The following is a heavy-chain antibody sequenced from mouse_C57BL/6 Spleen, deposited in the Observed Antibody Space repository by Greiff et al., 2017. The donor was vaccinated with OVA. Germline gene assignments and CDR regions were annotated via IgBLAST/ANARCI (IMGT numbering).Heavy chain of an antibody. Sequence: QVQLKESGAELMKPGASVKLSCKATGYTFTGYWLEWVKQRPGHGLEWIGEILPGSGSTNYNEKFKGKATFTADTSSNTAYMQLSSLTTEDSAIXFCGKTLTLFGLWGQGTLVTVSA. CDR1: GYTFTGYW. CDR3: GKTLTLFGL. V-gene: IGHV1-9*01. D-gene: IGHD3-2*01. J-gene: IGHJ3*02. CDR2: ILPGSGST.